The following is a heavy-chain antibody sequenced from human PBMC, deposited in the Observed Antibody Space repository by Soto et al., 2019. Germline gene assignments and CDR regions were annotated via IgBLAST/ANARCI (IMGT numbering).Heavy chain of an antibody. D-gene: IGHD3-16*01. Sequence: QVQLVQSGAEVKNPGASVKVSCKASGYTFTRYGIGWARQAPGQGLEWMGWINTYNGNTNYAQNVQGRVTLTRDTSTSTAYMDLRSLRSNDTAIYYCAMVDVYVTPSPQDVWGQGTTVIVSS. CDR2: INTYNGNT. J-gene: IGHJ6*02. CDR3: AMVDVYVTPSPQDV. V-gene: IGHV1-18*01. CDR1: GYTFTRYG.